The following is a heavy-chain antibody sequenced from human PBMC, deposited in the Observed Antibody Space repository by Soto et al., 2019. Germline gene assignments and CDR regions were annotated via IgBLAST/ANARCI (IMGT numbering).Heavy chain of an antibody. CDR2: IIPILGIA. J-gene: IGHJ5*02. CDR3: ARGLRTLRFLEWLPNWFDP. D-gene: IGHD3-3*01. CDR1: GGTFSSYT. V-gene: IGHV1-69*02. Sequence: ASVKVSCKASGGTFSSYTISWVRQAPGQGLEWMGRIIPILGIANYAQKFQGRVTFTADKSTSTAYMELSSLRSEDTAVYYCARGLRTLRFLEWLPNWFDPWGQGTLVTVSS.